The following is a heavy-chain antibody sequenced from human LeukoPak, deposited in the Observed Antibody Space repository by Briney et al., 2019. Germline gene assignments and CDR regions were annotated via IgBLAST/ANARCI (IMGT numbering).Heavy chain of an antibody. CDR3: ARKAWIQLWSRLGGQFDY. D-gene: IGHD5-18*01. V-gene: IGHV4-34*01. J-gene: IGHJ4*02. CDR2: INHSGST. CDR1: GESFSGYY. Sequence: SETLSLTCAVYGESFSGYYWSWIRQPPGKGLEWIMEINHSGSTNYNPSLKSRVTISVDTSKNQFSLKLSSVTAAETAVYYCARKAWIQLWSRLGGQFDYWGQGTLVTVSS.